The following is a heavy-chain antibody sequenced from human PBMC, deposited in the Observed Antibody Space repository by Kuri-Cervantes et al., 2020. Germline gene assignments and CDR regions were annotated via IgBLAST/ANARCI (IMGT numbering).Heavy chain of an antibody. J-gene: IGHJ2*01. V-gene: IGHV1-3*01. Sequence: ASVKVSCKASGYTFTSYAMNWVRQAPGQRLEWMGWINAGNGNTKYSQKFQGRVTITRDTSASTAYMELSSLRSEDTAVYYCARVHMTSWLLDWYFDLWGRGTLVTVSS. CDR3: ARVHMTSWLLDWYFDL. CDR1: GYTFTSYA. D-gene: IGHD2-2*01. CDR2: INAGNGNT.